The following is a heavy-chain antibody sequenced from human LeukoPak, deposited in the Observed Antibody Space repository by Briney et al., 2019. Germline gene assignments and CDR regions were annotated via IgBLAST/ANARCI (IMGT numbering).Heavy chain of an antibody. D-gene: IGHD2-2*01. CDR2: ISGSGGST. CDR1: GFTVGYNY. CDR3: AKSPQCTSCFHTYDY. V-gene: IGHV3-23*01. Sequence: GGSLRLSCAASGFTVGYNYMTWVRQAPGKGLEWVSAISGSGGSTYYADSVKGRFTISRDNSKNTLYLQMNSLRAEDTAVYYCAKSPQCTSCFHTYDYWGQGTLVTVSS. J-gene: IGHJ4*02.